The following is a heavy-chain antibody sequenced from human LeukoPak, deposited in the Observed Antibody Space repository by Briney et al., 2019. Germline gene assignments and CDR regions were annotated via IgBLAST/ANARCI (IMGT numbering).Heavy chain of an antibody. CDR2: INHSGST. CDR3: ARASHNYYDSSGFWFDY. CDR1: GGSFSGYY. V-gene: IGHV4-34*01. D-gene: IGHD3-22*01. Sequence: SETLSLTCAVYGGSFSGYYWSWIRQPPGKGLEWIGEINHSGSTNYNPSLKSRVTISVDTSKNQFSLKLSSVTAADTAVYYCARASHNYYDSSGFWFDYWGQGTLVTVSS. J-gene: IGHJ4*02.